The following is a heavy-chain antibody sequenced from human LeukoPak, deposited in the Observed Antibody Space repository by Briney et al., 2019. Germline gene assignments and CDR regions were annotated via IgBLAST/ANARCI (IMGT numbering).Heavy chain of an antibody. CDR3: AGQFPEVVITGYAFDI. D-gene: IGHD3-22*01. CDR1: GYSFTSYW. CDR2: IDPSDSYT. V-gene: IGHV5-10-1*01. J-gene: IGHJ3*02. Sequence: GESLKISCKGSGYSFTSYWISWVRQMPGKGLEWMGRIDPSDSYTNYSPSFQGYVTISADKSISTAYLQWSSLKASDTAMYYCAGQFPEVVITGYAFDIWGQGTMVTVSS.